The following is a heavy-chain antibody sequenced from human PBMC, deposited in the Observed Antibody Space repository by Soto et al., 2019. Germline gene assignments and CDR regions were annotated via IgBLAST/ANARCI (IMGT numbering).Heavy chain of an antibody. CDR1: GFTFSSYA. CDR3: ATETFEQLDPPHYYYYYMDV. CDR2: ISGSGGST. J-gene: IGHJ6*03. V-gene: IGHV3-23*01. D-gene: IGHD6-13*01. Sequence: GGSLRLSCAASGFTFSSYAMSWVRQAPGKGLEWVSAISGSGGSTYYADSVKGRFTISRANSKNTLYMQMNSLRAEDTAVYYCATETFEQLDPPHYYYYYMDVWGKGTTVTVSS.